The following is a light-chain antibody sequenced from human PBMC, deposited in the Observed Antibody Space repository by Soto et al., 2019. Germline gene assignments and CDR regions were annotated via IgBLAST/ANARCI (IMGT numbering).Light chain of an antibody. Sequence: QYVLTQPPSVSGAPGQRVTISCTGSSSNIGAGYDVHWYQQLPGTAXXXXXHGNTDRPSXVXXXXXXSXXXXXXXXXITGLQAEDEADYYCQSYDSSLSGWLFGGGTKLTVL. CDR1: SSNIGAGYD. V-gene: IGLV1-40*01. CDR3: QSYDSSLSGWL. CDR2: GNT. J-gene: IGLJ2*01.